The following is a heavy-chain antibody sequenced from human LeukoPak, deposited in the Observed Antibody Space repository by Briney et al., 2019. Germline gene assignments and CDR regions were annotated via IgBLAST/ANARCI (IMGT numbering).Heavy chain of an antibody. CDR3: ARAGSGWPGDP. D-gene: IGHD6-19*01. CDR2: IYSGGST. Sequence: GGSLRLSCAASGFTVSSNYMSWVRQAPGKGLEWVSVIYSGGSTYYADSVKGRFTISRDNSKNTLYLQMNSLRAEDTAVYYCARAGSGWPGDPWDQGTLVTVSS. J-gene: IGHJ5*02. V-gene: IGHV3-53*01. CDR1: GFTVSSNY.